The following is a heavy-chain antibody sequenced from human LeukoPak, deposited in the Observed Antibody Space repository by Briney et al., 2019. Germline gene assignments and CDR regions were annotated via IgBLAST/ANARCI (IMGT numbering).Heavy chain of an antibody. J-gene: IGHJ4*02. CDR2: ITPYNGNT. CDR1: GYTFTSYG. Sequence: ASVKVSCKASGYTFTSYGVSWVRQAPGQGLEWMGYITPYNGNTNYAQKLQGRVTMTTDTSTSTVYMELRSLTSDDTAVYYCAREASSGAYNDYWGQGTLVTVSS. CDR3: AREASSGAYNDY. D-gene: IGHD1-26*01. V-gene: IGHV1-18*01.